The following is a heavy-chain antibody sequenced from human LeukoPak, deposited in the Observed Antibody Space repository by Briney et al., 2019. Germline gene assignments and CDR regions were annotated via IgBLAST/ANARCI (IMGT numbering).Heavy chain of an antibody. V-gene: IGHV3-23*01. D-gene: IGHD4-4*01. CDR1: GFTLSSYA. CDR2: INSGGVP. Sequence: GGSLRLSCVASGFTLSSYAMSWVRQPPGKGLEWVSAINSGGVPFYGDSVKGRFSISRDSSKNTLYLQLDSLRAEDTALYYCARGPNYLGPKFWGQGTLVTVSS. J-gene: IGHJ4*02. CDR3: ARGPNYLGPKF.